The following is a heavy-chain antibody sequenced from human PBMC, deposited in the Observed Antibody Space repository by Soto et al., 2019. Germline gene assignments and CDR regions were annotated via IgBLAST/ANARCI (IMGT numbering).Heavy chain of an antibody. CDR2: VFYTGFT. CDR1: GASISGSYYY. V-gene: IGHV4-39*01. Sequence: SSETLSLTCAVSGASISGSYYYWAWLRQFPGKGPEWIGSVFYTGFTSYNPSLESRVSVSVDTSKSQFSLKLSAVTAADTAVYYCATSQKGYNWNYFDHWGQGALVTVSS. D-gene: IGHD1-20*01. J-gene: IGHJ4*02. CDR3: ATSQKGYNWNYFDH.